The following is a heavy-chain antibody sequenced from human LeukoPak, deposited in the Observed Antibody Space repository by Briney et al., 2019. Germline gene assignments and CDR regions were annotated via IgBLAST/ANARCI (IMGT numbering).Heavy chain of an antibody. D-gene: IGHD3-22*01. J-gene: IGHJ3*01. CDR3: ARNYHPYYDSSGYPVS. Sequence: PGGSLRLSCAASGFTFSNYAMHGVRQAPGKGLEWVAVISYDGSNKYYADSVKGRFTISRDNSKNTLSLQMNSLRAEDTAVYYCARNYHPYYDSSGYPVSWGQGTMVTVSS. V-gene: IGHV3-30*01. CDR1: GFTFSNYA. CDR2: ISYDGSNK.